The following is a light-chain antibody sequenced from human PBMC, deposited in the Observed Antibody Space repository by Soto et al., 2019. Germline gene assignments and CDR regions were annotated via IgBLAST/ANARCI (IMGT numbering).Light chain of an antibody. CDR2: EVS. Sequence: QSVLTQPPSASGSPGQSVTISCTGTSSDDGGYNYVSWYQQHPGKAPKLMIYEVSKRPSGVPDLFSGSKSGNTASLTVSGLQAEDEADYYCSSYAGSNNLVFGGGTKLTVL. J-gene: IGLJ2*01. V-gene: IGLV2-8*01. CDR1: SSDDGGYNY. CDR3: SSYAGSNNLV.